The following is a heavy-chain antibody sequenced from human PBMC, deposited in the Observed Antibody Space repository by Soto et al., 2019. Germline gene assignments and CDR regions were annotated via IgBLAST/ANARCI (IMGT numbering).Heavy chain of an antibody. V-gene: IGHV4-59*12. D-gene: IGHD2-2*01. CDR1: GGSISSYY. J-gene: IGHJ6*02. CDR3: AINFSKGDIVVVPAANSYYYGMDV. Sequence: SETLSLTCTVSGGSISSYYWSWIRQPPGKGLEWIGYFYYSGSTNYNPSLKSRVTISVDKSKNQFSLKLSSVTAADTAVYYCAINFSKGDIVVVPAANSYYYGMDVWGQGTTVTVSS. CDR2: FYYSGST.